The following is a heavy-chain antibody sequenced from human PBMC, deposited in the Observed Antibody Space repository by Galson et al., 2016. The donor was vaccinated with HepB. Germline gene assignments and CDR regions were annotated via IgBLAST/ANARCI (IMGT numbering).Heavy chain of an antibody. CDR3: AREPVRLDDLLTGPPKNPDY. CDR2: ISSSSSYI. V-gene: IGHV3-21*01. CDR1: GFTFNRYT. Sequence: SLRLSCAASGFTFNRYTMNWVRQAPGKGLEWVAYISSSSSYIYYADSVKGRFTISRDNAKNSPYLQMNSLRAEDTAVYYCAREPVRLDDLLTGPPKNPDYWGQGTLVTVSS. D-gene: IGHD3-9*01. J-gene: IGHJ4*02.